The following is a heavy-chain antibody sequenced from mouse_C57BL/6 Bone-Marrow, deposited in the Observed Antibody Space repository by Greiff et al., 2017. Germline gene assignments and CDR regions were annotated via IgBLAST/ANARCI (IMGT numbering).Heavy chain of an antibody. J-gene: IGHJ4*01. CDR2: IYPGSGST. D-gene: IGHD1-1*01. V-gene: IGHV1-55*01. Sequence: QVQLQQPGAELVKPGASVKMSCKASGYTFTSYWITWVKQRPGQGLEWIGDIYPGSGSTNYNEKFKSKATLTVDTSSSTAYMQLSSLTSEDSAVYYYAGDDSSCGGYAMDYWGQGTSVTVSS. CDR1: GYTFTSYW. CDR3: AGDDSSCGGYAMDY.